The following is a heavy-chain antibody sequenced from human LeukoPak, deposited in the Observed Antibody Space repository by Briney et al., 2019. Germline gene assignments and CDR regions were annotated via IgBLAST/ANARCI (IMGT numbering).Heavy chain of an antibody. CDR1: GFTFSSYA. CDR3: ATELSTVRDY. V-gene: IGHV3-23*01. D-gene: IGHD3-10*01. Sequence: GGSLRLSCAASGFTFSSYALSWVRQARWTGRDCLSAIRGSGSTTRPADAVKGRFTISRDTSKNPLYLQMNSLRAEDTGVYYCATELSTVRDYGGQGTLVSVSS. CDR2: IRGSGSTT. J-gene: IGHJ4*02.